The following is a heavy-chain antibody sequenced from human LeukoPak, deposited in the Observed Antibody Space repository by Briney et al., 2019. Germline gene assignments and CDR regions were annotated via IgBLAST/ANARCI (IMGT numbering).Heavy chain of an antibody. D-gene: IGHD2-15*01. CDR3: ARLGGYCSGSSCYWLDY. J-gene: IGHJ4*02. V-gene: IGHV4-39*01. Sequence: TSETLSLTCTVSGDSISSSSYYWGWIRQPPGKGLEWFASIYHSGSTFYNPSLKSRVTISVDTSKNQFSLKLSSVTAADTAVYYCARLGGYCSGSSCYWLDYWGQGTLVTVSA. CDR1: GDSISSSSYY. CDR2: IYHSGST.